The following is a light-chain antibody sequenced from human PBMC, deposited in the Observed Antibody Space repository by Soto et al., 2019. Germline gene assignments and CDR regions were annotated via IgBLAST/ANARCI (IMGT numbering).Light chain of an antibody. J-gene: IGKJ5*01. V-gene: IGKV3-11*01. CDR2: DAS. CDR1: QSVSRY. CDR3: QQRSNWPPIT. Sequence: EIVLTPASATPSLSPGERATPSCRASQSVSRYLARYQQKPGQAPRLLIYDASNRATGIPARFSGSGSGTDFTLTISSLEPEDFAVYYCQQRSNWPPITFGQGTRLEI.